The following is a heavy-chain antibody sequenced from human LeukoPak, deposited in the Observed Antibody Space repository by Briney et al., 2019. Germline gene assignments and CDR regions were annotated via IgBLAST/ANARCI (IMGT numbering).Heavy chain of an antibody. Sequence: PGGSLRLSCAASGFTVSGNYMSWVRQAPGKGLEWVSYISSSSNTIYYADSVKGRFTISRDNAKNSLFLQMNSLRDEDTSVYYCARAVTVVTRGGLVFDYWGQGTLVTVSS. CDR1: GFTVSGNY. CDR3: ARAVTVVTRGGLVFDY. D-gene: IGHD2-21*02. J-gene: IGHJ4*02. CDR2: ISSSSNTI. V-gene: IGHV3-48*02.